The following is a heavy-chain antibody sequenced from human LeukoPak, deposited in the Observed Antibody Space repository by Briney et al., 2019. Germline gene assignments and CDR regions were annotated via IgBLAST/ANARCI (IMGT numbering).Heavy chain of an antibody. CDR3: ARVHSGYHSFDY. V-gene: IGHV3-53*01. Sequence: GGSLRLSCAASGFTISNNYMTWVRQAPGKGLEWVSVIDSGGNTYYADSVKGRFTISRDNSKNTLYLQMNTLRAEDTAVYYCARVHSGYHSFDYRGKGTLVTVSS. CDR1: GFTISNNY. D-gene: IGHD5-12*01. CDR2: IDSGGNT. J-gene: IGHJ4*02.